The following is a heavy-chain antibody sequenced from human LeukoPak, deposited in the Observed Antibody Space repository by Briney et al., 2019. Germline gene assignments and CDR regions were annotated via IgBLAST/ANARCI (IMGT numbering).Heavy chain of an antibody. J-gene: IGHJ4*02. CDR3: AKNYASGSYLLDY. CDR1: GFTFSNYA. D-gene: IGHD3-10*01. Sequence: PGGSLRLSCVVSGFTFSNYAMSWVRQAPGKGLEWVSSISGSGTSTYYADSVKGRFTISRDNSKNTLYLQMNSLRAEDTAVYYCAKNYASGSYLLDYWGQGTLVTVSS. V-gene: IGHV3-23*01. CDR2: ISGSGTST.